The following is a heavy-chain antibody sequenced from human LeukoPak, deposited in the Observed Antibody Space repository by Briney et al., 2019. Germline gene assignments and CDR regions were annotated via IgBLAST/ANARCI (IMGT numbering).Heavy chain of an antibody. J-gene: IGHJ1*01. D-gene: IGHD6-13*01. Sequence: SETLSLTCSVAGGSIGSYYWSWIRQPPGKGLEWIGHLSNSGSTNYNPSLKSRVTISVDTSKNQFSLKLNSVTAADTAVYYCARATETFSWFLQHWGQGTLVTVSS. V-gene: IGHV4-59*01. CDR1: GGSIGSYY. CDR3: ARATETFSWFLQH. CDR2: LSNSGST.